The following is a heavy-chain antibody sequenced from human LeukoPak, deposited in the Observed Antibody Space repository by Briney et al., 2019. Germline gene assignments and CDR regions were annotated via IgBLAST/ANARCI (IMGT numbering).Heavy chain of an antibody. CDR3: DTYKNQPHTQFFYC. CDR2: INEDGSEK. Sequence: GGSLRLSCAASGFTFRNYWMNWVRQAPGKGLEWVANINEDGSEKNYVDSVKGRFTTSRDNARNLLSLQMNSLRSEDTAVYYCDTYKNQPHTQFFYCWGQGALVTVSA. V-gene: IGHV3-7*02. D-gene: IGHD5-24*01. J-gene: IGHJ4*02. CDR1: GFTFRNYW.